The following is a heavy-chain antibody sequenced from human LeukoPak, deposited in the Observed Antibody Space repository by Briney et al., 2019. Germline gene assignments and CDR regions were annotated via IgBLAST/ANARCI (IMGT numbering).Heavy chain of an antibody. D-gene: IGHD3-10*01. V-gene: IGHV3-30-3*01. Sequence: GGSLRLSCAASGFTFSSYAMHWVRQAPGKGLEWVAVISYDGSNKYYADSVKGRFTISRDNSKNTLYLQMNSLRAEDTAVYYCAREAKSSDAFDIRGQGTMVTVSS. CDR3: AREAKSSDAFDI. J-gene: IGHJ3*02. CDR2: ISYDGSNK. CDR1: GFTFSSYA.